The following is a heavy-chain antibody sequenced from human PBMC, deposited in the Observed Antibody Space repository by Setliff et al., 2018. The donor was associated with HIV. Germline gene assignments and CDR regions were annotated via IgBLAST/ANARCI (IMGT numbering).Heavy chain of an antibody. V-gene: IGHV4-4*07. J-gene: IGHJ6*03. D-gene: IGHD3-16*01. CDR2: VFSNGDP. Sequence: SETLSLTCTVPAGSLSRSYWSWTRQPAGKGLEWIGRVFSNGDPNYNPSLRSRVTMSLDASKNLFSLKLNSVTAADTAIYYCVRASRDYYYYYMDAWGRGTTVTVSS. CDR3: VRASRDYYYYYMDA. CDR1: AGSLSRSY.